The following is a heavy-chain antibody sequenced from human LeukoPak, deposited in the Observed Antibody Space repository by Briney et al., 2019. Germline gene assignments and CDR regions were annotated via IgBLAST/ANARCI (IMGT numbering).Heavy chain of an antibody. D-gene: IGHD3-10*01. V-gene: IGHV4-39*07. CDR2: IYYSGST. J-gene: IGHJ5*02. CDR1: GGSISSGGYY. Sequence: PSETLSLTCTVSGGSISSGGYYWGWIRQPPGKGLEWIGSIYYSGSTYYNPSLKSRVTISVDTSKNQFSLKLSSVTAADTAVYYCARDRAPRPVLLWFGEEGFDPWGQGTLVTVSS. CDR3: ARDRAPRPVLLWFGEEGFDP.